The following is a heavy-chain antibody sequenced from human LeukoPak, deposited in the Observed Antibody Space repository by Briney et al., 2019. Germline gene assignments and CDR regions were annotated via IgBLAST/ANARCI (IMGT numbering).Heavy chain of an antibody. CDR1: GGSIDSNS. J-gene: IGHJ5*02. V-gene: IGHV4-59*01. D-gene: IGHD6-13*01. CDR3: ARRSSSWKNWFDP. Sequence: SETLSLTCTVSGGSIDSNSWTCIRQPPGKGLEWIGYIYYSGTTNYNPSLKSRVTMSVDMSKNQFSLKLSSVTAADTAVYYCARRSSSWKNWFDPWGQGTLVTVSS. CDR2: IYYSGTT.